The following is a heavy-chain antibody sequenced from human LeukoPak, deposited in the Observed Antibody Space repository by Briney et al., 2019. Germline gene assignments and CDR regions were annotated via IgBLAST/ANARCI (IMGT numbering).Heavy chain of an antibody. CDR1: GFTFDDYG. D-gene: IGHD2-15*01. CDR2: IYSGGST. V-gene: IGHV3-66*01. CDR3: ATIVPDVPATLTFDY. J-gene: IGHJ4*02. Sequence: QPGGSLRLSCAASGFTFDDYGMSWVRQVPGKGLEWVSVIYSGGSTYYAGSVKGRFTISRDNSKNTLYLQMNSLRAEDTAVYYCATIVPDVPATLTFDYWGQGTLVTVSS.